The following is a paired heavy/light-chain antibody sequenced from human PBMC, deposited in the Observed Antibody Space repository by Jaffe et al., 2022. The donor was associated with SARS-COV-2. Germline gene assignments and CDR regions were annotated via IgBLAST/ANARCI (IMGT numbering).Heavy chain of an antibody. J-gene: IGHJ6*03. V-gene: IGHV3-15*01. CDR2: IKSKTDGGTT. D-gene: IGHD3-9*01. CDR1: GFTFSNAW. CDR3: TASVLRYFDWLLYVDYYYYYMDV. Sequence: EVQLVESGGGLVKPGGSLRLSCAASGFTFSNAWMSWVRQAPGKGLEWVGRIKSKTDGGTTDYAAPVKGRFTISRDDSKNTLYLQMNSLKTEDTAVYYCTASVLRYFDWLLYVDYYYYYMDVWGKGTTVTVSS.
Light chain of an antibody. CDR3: SSYTSSSTHV. V-gene: IGLV2-14*01. CDR1: SSDVGGYNY. CDR2: DVS. Sequence: QSALTQPASVSGSPGQSITISCTGTSSDVGGYNYVSWYQQHPGKAPKLMIYDVSNRPSGVSNRFSGSKSGNTASLTISGLQAEDEADYYCSSYTSSSTHVFGTGTKVTVL. J-gene: IGLJ1*01.